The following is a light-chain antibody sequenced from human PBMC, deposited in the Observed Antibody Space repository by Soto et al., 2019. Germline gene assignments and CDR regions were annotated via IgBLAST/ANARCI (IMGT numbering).Light chain of an antibody. CDR1: QSVDTY. CDR3: QQRSSWWT. CDR2: DAS. V-gene: IGKV3-11*01. J-gene: IGKJ1*01. Sequence: EIVLTQSPATLSLSPGERATLSCRASQSVDTYLAWYQQKPGQAPRLLIYDASNRATGIPARFSGSGSGTDFTLTISSLEPEDFAVYYCQQRSSWWTFGQGTKVGIK.